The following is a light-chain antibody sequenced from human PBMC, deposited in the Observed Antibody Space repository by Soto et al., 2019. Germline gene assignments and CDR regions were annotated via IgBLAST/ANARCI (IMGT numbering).Light chain of an antibody. Sequence: EIVLTQSPATLPSFPDDRVTLACRASQYINTTLAWYQHRPGQAPRLLIYQTSLRSAGIPARLSASGSGTDFTLTISAVQPADWALYDGHQRQIWTLTFGPGTKVVI. CDR3: HQRQIWTLT. CDR1: QYINTT. V-gene: IGKV3-11*01. J-gene: IGKJ3*01. CDR2: QTS.